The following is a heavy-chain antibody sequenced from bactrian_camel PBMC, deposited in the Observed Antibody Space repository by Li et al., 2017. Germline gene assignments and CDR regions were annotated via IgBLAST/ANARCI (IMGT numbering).Heavy chain of an antibody. CDR2: IATGSGNT. V-gene: IGHV3S40*01. J-gene: IGHJ6*01. D-gene: IGHD2*01. Sequence: VQLVESGGGSVQAGGSLRLSCAASGYIYSRYCMGWLRQAPGKEREGVARIATGSGNTYYADSVKGRFTISQDNAKNTVYLQMNSLKPEDTAMYYCAARGPYCYTKLSVRDFTYWGQGTQVTVS. CDR3: AARGPYCYTKLSVRDFTY. CDR1: GYIYSRYC.